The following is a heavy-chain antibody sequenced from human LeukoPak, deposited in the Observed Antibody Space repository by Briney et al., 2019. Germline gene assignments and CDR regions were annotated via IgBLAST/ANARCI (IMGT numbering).Heavy chain of an antibody. J-gene: IGHJ4*02. CDR2: LSGNGGDT. CDR1: GFTFSSYA. CDR3: AKATGYLL. D-gene: IGHD1-14*01. Sequence: GGSLRLSCAASGFTFSSYAMSWVRQAPGKGLEWVSTLSGNGGDTYYADSVKGRFTISRDNSKNTLYLQMSSLRAVDTAVYYCAKATGYLLWGQGTLVTVSS. V-gene: IGHV3-23*01.